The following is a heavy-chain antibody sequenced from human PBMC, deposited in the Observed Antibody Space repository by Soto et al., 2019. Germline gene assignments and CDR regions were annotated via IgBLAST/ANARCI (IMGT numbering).Heavy chain of an antibody. CDR1: GGSFSGYY. CDR2: INHSGST. Sequence: TLSLTCAVYGGSFSGYYWSWIRQPPGKGLEWIGEINHSGSTNYNPSLKSRVTISVDTSKNQFSLKLSSVTAADTAVYYCARGKVVVAATLTFDYWGQGTLVTVS. J-gene: IGHJ4*02. V-gene: IGHV4-34*01. CDR3: ARGKVVVAATLTFDY. D-gene: IGHD2-15*01.